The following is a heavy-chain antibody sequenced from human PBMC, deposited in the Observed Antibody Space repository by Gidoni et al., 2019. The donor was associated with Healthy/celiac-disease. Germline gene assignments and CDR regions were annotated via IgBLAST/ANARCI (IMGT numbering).Heavy chain of an antibody. Sequence: EVQLLESGGGLVQPGGSLRLSCAASGFTFSSYAMSWVRQAPGKGLEWVSAISGSGGSTYYADSVKGRFTISRDNSKNTLYRQMNSLRAEDTAVYYCAKHGGWFGELLSVDYWGQGTLVTVSS. V-gene: IGHV3-23*01. D-gene: IGHD3-10*01. CDR3: AKHGGWFGELLSVDY. CDR2: ISGSGGST. CDR1: GFTFSSYA. J-gene: IGHJ4*02.